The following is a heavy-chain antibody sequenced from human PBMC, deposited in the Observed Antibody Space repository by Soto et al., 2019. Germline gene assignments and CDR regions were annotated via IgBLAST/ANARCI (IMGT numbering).Heavy chain of an antibody. Sequence: PWGSLTLSGSASGFTFSSYAMHWVRQAPWKVLEYVSPISINGGSTEYADSGKGRFIISRDNSKKTLYVQMTILRDEDTAVSYYVKGTGIVVVVAPAFDIWVQATMVTVSS. CDR2: ISINGGST. CDR1: GFTFSSYA. CDR3: VKGTGIVVVVAPAFDI. V-gene: IGHV3-64*05. D-gene: IGHD2-15*01. J-gene: IGHJ3*02.